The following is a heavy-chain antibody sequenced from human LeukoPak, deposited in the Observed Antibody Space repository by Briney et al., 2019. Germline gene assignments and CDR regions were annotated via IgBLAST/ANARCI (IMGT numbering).Heavy chain of an antibody. J-gene: IGHJ4*02. V-gene: IGHV3-21*01. CDR2: ISSSSSYI. D-gene: IGHD6-13*01. CDR1: GFTFSSYS. Sequence: GGSLRLSCAASGFTFSSYSMNWVRQAPGKGLEWVSSISSSSSYIYYADSVKGRFTISRDNAKNSLYLQMNSLRAEDTAVYYCARIIAAVGYFDYWGQGALVTVSS. CDR3: ARIIAAVGYFDY.